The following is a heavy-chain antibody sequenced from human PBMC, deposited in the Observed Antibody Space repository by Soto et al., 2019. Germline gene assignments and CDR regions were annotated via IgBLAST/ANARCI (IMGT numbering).Heavy chain of an antibody. D-gene: IGHD2-15*01. J-gene: IGHJ4*02. CDR2: IYYSGST. CDR1: GDSISSGGYY. V-gene: IGHV4-31*03. Sequence: SETLSLTCTVTGDSISSGGYYWSWIRQHPGKGLEWIGYIYYSGSTYYNPSLKSRVTISVDTSKNQFSLKLSSVTAADTAVYYCAREVPTPYYFDYWGQGALVTVSS. CDR3: AREVPTPYYFDY.